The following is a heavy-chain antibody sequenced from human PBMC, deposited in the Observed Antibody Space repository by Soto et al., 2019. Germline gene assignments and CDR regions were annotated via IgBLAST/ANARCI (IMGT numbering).Heavy chain of an antibody. CDR1: GGSISSSSYY. CDR3: ARRDCSSTSCYVHPDAFDI. D-gene: IGHD2-2*01. J-gene: IGHJ3*02. Sequence: SETLSLTCTVPGGSISSSSYYWGWIRQPPGKGLEWIGSIYYSGSTYYNPSLKSRVTISVDTSKNQFSLKLSSVTAADTAVYYCARRDCSSTSCYVHPDAFDIWGQGTMVTVSS. CDR2: IYYSGST. V-gene: IGHV4-39*01.